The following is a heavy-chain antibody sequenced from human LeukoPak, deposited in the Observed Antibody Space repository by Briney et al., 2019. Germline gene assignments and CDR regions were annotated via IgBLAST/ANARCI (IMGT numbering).Heavy chain of an antibody. Sequence: GGSLKISCKASGYIFTNYWIAWVRQMPGKGLEWMGIIYPGDSDSRYSPSFQGQVTISADKSITTAYLQWNSLKASDTAMYYCARLLTTSRDFYYYMDVWGKGTTVTVSS. CDR3: ARLLTTSRDFYYYMDV. CDR1: GYIFTNYW. D-gene: IGHD4/OR15-4a*01. CDR2: IYPGDSDS. V-gene: IGHV5-51*01. J-gene: IGHJ6*03.